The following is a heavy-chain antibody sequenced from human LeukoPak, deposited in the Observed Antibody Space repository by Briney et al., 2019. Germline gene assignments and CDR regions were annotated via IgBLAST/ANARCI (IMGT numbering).Heavy chain of an antibody. CDR2: ISASGST. D-gene: IGHD6-19*01. Sequence: PAETLSLTCTVSAGSISGSYWTWIRQSAGKRLEWIGRISASGSTNYNPSLKSRVTMSVDTSKKQFSLKLSSVTAADTAVYYCARVNGGLADYWGQGTLVTVSS. CDR3: ARVNGGLADY. V-gene: IGHV4-4*07. CDR1: AGSISGSY. J-gene: IGHJ4*02.